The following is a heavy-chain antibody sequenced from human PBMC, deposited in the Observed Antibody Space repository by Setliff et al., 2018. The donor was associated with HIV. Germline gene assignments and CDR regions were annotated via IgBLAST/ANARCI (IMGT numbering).Heavy chain of an antibody. V-gene: IGHV4-39*01. D-gene: IGHD6-19*01. Sequence: PGGSLRLSCAASGFTVSSNYMSWIRQPPGKGLEWIGSIYYSGSTYYNPSLKSRVTISVDTSKNQFSLKLSSVTAADTAVYYCARLRREEQWLVRGWFDPWGQGTLVTXSS. J-gene: IGHJ5*02. CDR3: ARLRREEQWLVRGWFDP. CDR2: IYYSGST. CDR1: GFTVSSNY.